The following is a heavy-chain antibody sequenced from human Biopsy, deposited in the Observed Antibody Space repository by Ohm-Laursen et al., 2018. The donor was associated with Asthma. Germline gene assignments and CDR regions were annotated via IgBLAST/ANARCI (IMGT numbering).Heavy chain of an antibody. CDR2: ISVYNGNT. J-gene: IGHJ6*02. CDR3: ARAVDYSHYYGIDV. D-gene: IGHD3-10*01. Sequence: SDKASRPISGSTFNSAGTTSARQDPGQGLEWMGWISVYNGNTKVAQKLQDRVTMITDTSTSTAYMELRSLRSDDTAVYFCARAVDYSHYYGIDVWGQGTTVTVS. CDR1: GSTFNSAG. V-gene: IGHV1-18*01.